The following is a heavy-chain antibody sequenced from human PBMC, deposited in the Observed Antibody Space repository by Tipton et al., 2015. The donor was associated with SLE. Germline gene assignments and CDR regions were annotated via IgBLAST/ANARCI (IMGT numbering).Heavy chain of an antibody. CDR2: ISSSSSYI. J-gene: IGHJ6*02. V-gene: IGHV3-21*06. CDR3: GRGVYSESSVGMDV. Sequence: SLRLSCAASGFSFSSYSMNWVRQAPGKGLEWVSSISSSSSYIYYADSVKGRFTISRDNAKNTVYLQMNSLSGDDTAVYYCGRGVYSESSVGMDVWGQGTTVTVSS. D-gene: IGHD6-19*01. CDR1: GFSFSSYS.